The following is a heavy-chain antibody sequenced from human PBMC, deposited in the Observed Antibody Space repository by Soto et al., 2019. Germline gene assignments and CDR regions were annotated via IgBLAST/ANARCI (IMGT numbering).Heavy chain of an antibody. J-gene: IGHJ4*02. D-gene: IGHD3-22*01. CDR1: GGSLRNSIYY. V-gene: IGHV4-39*01. Sequence: PSETLSLTCTVSGGSLRNSIYYWGWIRQPPGKGLEWIGSIFYSGSTYYNPSLKSRVTISVDTSKNQFSLKLSSVAAADTAVYYCARHVDSSGYSPLDYWGQGTLVTVSS. CDR3: ARHVDSSGYSPLDY. CDR2: IFYSGST.